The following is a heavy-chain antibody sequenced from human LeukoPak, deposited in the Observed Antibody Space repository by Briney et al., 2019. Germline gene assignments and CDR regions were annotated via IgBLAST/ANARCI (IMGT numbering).Heavy chain of an antibody. CDR1: GFTFSSYA. J-gene: IGHJ4*02. V-gene: IGHV3-23*01. D-gene: IGHD3-22*01. CDR2: ISGSGGST. Sequence: GGSLRLSCAASGFTFSSYAMSWVRQAPGKGLEWISAISGSGGSTYYADSVKGRFTISRDNSKNTLYLQMNSLRAEDTAVYYCAKGPSYYYDSSGHPSGYWGQGTLVTVSS. CDR3: AKGPSYYYDSSGHPSGY.